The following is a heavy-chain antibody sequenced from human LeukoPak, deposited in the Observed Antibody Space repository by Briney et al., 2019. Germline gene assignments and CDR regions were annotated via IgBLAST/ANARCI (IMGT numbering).Heavy chain of an antibody. V-gene: IGHV4-39*01. Sequence: KPSETLSLTCTVSGGSIISSTYYWGWIRQPPGKGLEWIGSIYYSGSTYYNPSLKSRVTISVDTSKNQFSLMLSSVTAADTAVYYSARRVLMSSSWFDPWGQGTLVTVSS. D-gene: IGHD3-16*01. J-gene: IGHJ5*02. CDR1: GGSIISSTYY. CDR2: IYYSGST. CDR3: ARRVLMSSSWFDP.